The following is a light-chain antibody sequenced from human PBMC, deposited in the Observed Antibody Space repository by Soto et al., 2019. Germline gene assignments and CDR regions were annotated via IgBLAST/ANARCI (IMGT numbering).Light chain of an antibody. Sequence: QSALTQPHSVSGAPGQRVTISCTGSSXNIGAGYDVHWYQQRPGTAPKLLIFGNINRPSGVPDRFSGSKSGTSASLAITGLQAEDEGDYYCQSYDRTLSARYVFGTGTKVTIL. CDR1: SXNIGAGYD. CDR3: QSYDRTLSARYV. CDR2: GNI. V-gene: IGLV1-40*01. J-gene: IGLJ1*01.